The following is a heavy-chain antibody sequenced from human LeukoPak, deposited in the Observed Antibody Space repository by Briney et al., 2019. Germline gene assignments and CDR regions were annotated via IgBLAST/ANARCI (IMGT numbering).Heavy chain of an antibody. V-gene: IGHV3-30*04. CDR1: GFTFSSYA. CDR3: ARCFSSSWSNFDY. J-gene: IGHJ4*02. D-gene: IGHD6-13*01. CDR2: ISYDGRNK. Sequence: PGGSLRLSCAASGFTFSSYAMHWVSQAPGKGMEWVAVISYDGRNKSYADSVKGRFTISRDNSKNTLYLQMNSLRAEDTAVYYCARCFSSSWSNFDYWGQGTLVTVSS.